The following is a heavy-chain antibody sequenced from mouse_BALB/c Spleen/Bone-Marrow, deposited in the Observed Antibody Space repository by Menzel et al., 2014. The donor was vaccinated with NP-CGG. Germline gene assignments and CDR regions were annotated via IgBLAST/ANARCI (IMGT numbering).Heavy chain of an antibody. CDR3: TRRTATLDY. J-gene: IGHJ2*01. V-gene: IGHV1-5*01. Sequence: FQLQQSGTVLARPGASVKMSCKASGYSFTSYWIHWVKQRPGQGLEWIGAIYPGDSDTSFNQKFKDKAKLTAVTSASTAYMELSSLTNEDSAVYYCTRRTATLDYWGEGTTLTVSS. CDR1: GYSFTSYW. CDR2: IYPGDSDT. D-gene: IGHD1-2*01.